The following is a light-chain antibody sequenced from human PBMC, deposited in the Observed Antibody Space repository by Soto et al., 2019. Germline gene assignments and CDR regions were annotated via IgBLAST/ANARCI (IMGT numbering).Light chain of an antibody. CDR1: QSISSW. V-gene: IGKV1-5*03. CDR3: QQYNSYSPST. CDR2: KAS. J-gene: IGKJ1*01. Sequence: DIQMTQSPSTLSTSVGDRVTITCRASQSISSWLAWYQQKPGKAPKLLIYKASNLESGVPSRFSGSGSGTEFTLTIISLQPDDFATYYCQQYNSYSPSTFGQGTKVEIK.